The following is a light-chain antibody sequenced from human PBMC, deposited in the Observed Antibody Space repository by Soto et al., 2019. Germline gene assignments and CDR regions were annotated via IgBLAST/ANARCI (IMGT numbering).Light chain of an antibody. V-gene: IGKV1-39*01. CDR2: AAV. CDR1: QSIISF. Sequence: DIPMTQSPSSLSASVGDRVTITCRASQSIISFLNWYQQKPGKAPKLLIYAAVHLQSGVPLRFSGSGSGTDFTLTISSLQPEDFATYYCQQTYNIPRTFGQGTKVEVK. J-gene: IGKJ1*01. CDR3: QQTYNIPRT.